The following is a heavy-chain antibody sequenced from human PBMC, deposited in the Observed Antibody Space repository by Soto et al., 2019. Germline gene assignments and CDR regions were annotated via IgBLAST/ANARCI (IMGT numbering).Heavy chain of an antibody. Sequence: ASVKVSCKASGYTFTSYAMHCVRQAPGQRLEWMGWINAGNGNTKYSQKFQGRVTITRDTSASTAYMELSSLRSEDTAVYYCARARYCSGGSCYSGLQHWGQGTLVTVSS. CDR3: ARARYCSGGSCYSGLQH. CDR1: GYTFTSYA. CDR2: INAGNGNT. V-gene: IGHV1-3*01. J-gene: IGHJ1*01. D-gene: IGHD2-15*01.